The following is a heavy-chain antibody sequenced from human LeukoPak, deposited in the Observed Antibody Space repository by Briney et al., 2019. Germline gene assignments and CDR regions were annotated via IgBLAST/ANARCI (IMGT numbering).Heavy chain of an antibody. J-gene: IGHJ4*02. CDR1: GGSISSRSYY. Sequence: SETLSLTCTVSGGSISSRSYYWGWIRQPPGKGLEWIGSIHYSGSTYYNPSLKSRVTISVDTSKNQFSLKLSSVTAADTAVYYCARQNGDYYFDYWGQGTLVTVSS. CDR3: ARQNGDYYFDY. CDR2: IHYSGST. V-gene: IGHV4-39*01. D-gene: IGHD4-17*01.